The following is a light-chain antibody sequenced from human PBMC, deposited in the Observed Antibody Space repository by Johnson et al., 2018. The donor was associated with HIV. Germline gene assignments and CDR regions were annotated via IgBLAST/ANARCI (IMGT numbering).Light chain of an antibody. Sequence: QSVLTQPPSVSAAPGQKVTISCSGSSSNIGNNYVSWYQQLPGRAPKLLISANDKRPSGIPDRFSGSKSGTSATLGIAGLQTGDEADYFCGTWDTILQTFVVGTGTEVSVL. CDR2: AND. J-gene: IGLJ1*01. CDR3: GTWDTILQTFV. CDR1: SSNIGNNY. V-gene: IGLV1-51*01.